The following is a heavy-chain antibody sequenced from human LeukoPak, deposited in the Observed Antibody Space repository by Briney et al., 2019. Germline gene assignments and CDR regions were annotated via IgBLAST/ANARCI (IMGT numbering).Heavy chain of an antibody. CDR2: IYYSGST. CDR3: ARENGYRYDY. V-gene: IGHV4-59*01. Sequence: SETLSLTCTVPGGSITSYYWSWLRQPPGKGLEWIGSIYYSGSTNYNPSLKSRVTISVDTSKNQFSLKLSSVTAADTALYYCARENGYRYDYWGQGTLVTVSS. CDR1: GGSITSYY. J-gene: IGHJ4*02. D-gene: IGHD5-18*01.